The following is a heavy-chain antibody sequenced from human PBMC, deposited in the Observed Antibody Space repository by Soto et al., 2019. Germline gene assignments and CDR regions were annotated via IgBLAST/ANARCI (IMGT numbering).Heavy chain of an antibody. CDR3: ARERYCTNGVCYTSYYYGMDV. Sequence: GGSLRLSCAASGFTFSSYWMHWVRQAPGEGLVWVSRINSDGSSTSYADSVKGRFTISRDNAKNTLYLQMNSLRAEDTAVYYCARERYCTNGVCYTSYYYGMDVWGQGTTVTVSS. CDR1: GFTFSSYW. D-gene: IGHD2-8*01. CDR2: INSDGSST. J-gene: IGHJ6*02. V-gene: IGHV3-74*01.